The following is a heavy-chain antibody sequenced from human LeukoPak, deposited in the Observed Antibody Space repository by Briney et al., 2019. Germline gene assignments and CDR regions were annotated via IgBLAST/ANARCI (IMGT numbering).Heavy chain of an antibody. Sequence: SETLSLTCTFSGYSISSGYYWGWIRQPPGKGLEWIGSSYESGRTYYNPSLNSRVTISVDTSKNQFSLRMNSVTVADTAVYYCARGKSRGSHIDYWGQGTLVTVSS. J-gene: IGHJ4*02. CDR1: GYSISSGYY. D-gene: IGHD1-26*01. V-gene: IGHV4-38-2*02. CDR2: SYESGRT. CDR3: ARGKSRGSHIDY.